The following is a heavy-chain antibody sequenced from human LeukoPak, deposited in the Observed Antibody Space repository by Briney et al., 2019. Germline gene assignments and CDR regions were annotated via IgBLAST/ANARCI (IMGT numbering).Heavy chain of an antibody. D-gene: IGHD6-13*01. CDR2: INPNSGGT. J-gene: IGHJ3*02. CDR1: GYTFTPYY. Sequence: APVKVSCKPSGYTFTPYYMPWVRQAPGHGLEWMGWINPNSGGTNYAQQFQGRVTMTRDTSISTAYMELSRLRSDDTAVYYCARDWARYSSSWYVHDAFDIWGQGTMVTVSS. CDR3: ARDWARYSSSWYVHDAFDI. V-gene: IGHV1-2*02.